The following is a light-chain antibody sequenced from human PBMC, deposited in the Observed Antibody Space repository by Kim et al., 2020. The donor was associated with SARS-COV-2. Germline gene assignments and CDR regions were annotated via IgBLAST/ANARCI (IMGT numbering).Light chain of an antibody. CDR3: QQYVRPPIT. CDR1: QNLDSSY. CDR2: GAS. J-gene: IGKJ5*01. V-gene: IGKV3-20*01. Sequence: SPGERATLSCRANQNLDSSYLAWYQQKPGQAPRLLIYGASRRATAISDRFSGSRSGTDFTLTISRLEPEDFAVYYCQQYVRPPITFGQGTRLEIK.